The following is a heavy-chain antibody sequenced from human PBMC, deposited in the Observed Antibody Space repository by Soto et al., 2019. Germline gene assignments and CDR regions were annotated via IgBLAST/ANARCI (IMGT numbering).Heavy chain of an antibody. CDR2: ISPSDTTI. V-gene: IGHV3-48*01. J-gene: IGHJ4*02. D-gene: IGHD4-17*01. Sequence: EAQLVESGGTLVQPGGSLRLSCVASGFTFSSYSMNWVRQAPGKGLEWVAYISPSDTTIYYAASVKGRSTISRDDSKNSVYLQMNSLRVDDTALYYCARLLYDSGDYVGYWGPGTLVTVS. CDR3: ARLLYDSGDYVGY. CDR1: GFTFSSYS.